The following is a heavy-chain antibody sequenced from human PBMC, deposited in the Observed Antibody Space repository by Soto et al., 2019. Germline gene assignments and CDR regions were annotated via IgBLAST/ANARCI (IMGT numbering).Heavy chain of an antibody. CDR1: GYAFSNND. V-gene: IGHV1-8*01. J-gene: IGHJ5*02. CDR3: ARMATSGTLNWFDP. Sequence: ASVKVSCKASGYAFSNNDISWVRQSTGQGLEWMGWMNPNSGNGGYAQKFQGRVTMTRDTSTSTAYMELSSLASDDTAIYYCARMATSGTLNWFDPWGQGTLVTVSS. CDR2: MNPNSGNG.